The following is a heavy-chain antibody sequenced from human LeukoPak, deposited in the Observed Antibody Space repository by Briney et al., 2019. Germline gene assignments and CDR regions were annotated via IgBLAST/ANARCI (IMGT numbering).Heavy chain of an antibody. CDR2: INPSSGST. Sequence: ASVKISCKASGYTFTTYYMHWVRQAPGQGLEWMGIINPSSGSTSYAQKFQGRVTMTRDTSTSTVYMDLSSLRSEDTAVYYCAKSGVVQSKNWFDPWGQGTLVTVSS. J-gene: IGHJ5*02. CDR1: GYTFTTYY. CDR3: AKSGVVQSKNWFDP. D-gene: IGHD2-2*01. V-gene: IGHV1-46*01.